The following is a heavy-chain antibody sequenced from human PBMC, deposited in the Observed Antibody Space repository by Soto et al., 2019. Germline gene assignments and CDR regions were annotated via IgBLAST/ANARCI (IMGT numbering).Heavy chain of an antibody. CDR2: INHSGST. CDR1: GGSSSGYY. Sequence: PSETLSLTCAVYGGSSSGYYWSWIRQPPGKGLEWIGEINHSGSTNYNPSLKSRVTISVDTSKNQFSLKLSSVTAADTAVYYCARYIAAAGFRYYYYGMDVWGQGTTVTVSS. V-gene: IGHV4-34*01. D-gene: IGHD6-13*01. J-gene: IGHJ6*02. CDR3: ARYIAAAGFRYYYYGMDV.